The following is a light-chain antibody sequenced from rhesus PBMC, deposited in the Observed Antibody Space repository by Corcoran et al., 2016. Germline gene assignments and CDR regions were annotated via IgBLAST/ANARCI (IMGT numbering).Light chain of an antibody. CDR3: QQCYSYPMYS. Sequence: DIQLTQSPSSLSASVGDRVTITCRASQGISTYLAWYPQKSGKAPKLMIYDASNLQSWVPSRFSGSGSGTEFTLTNSRLQPEDFATNYCQQCYSYPMYSFGPGTKVEIK. J-gene: IGKJ2*01. V-gene: IGKV1-38*01. CDR2: DAS. CDR1: QGISTY.